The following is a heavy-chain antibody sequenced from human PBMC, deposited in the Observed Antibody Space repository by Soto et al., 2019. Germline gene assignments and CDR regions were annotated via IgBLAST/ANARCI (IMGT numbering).Heavy chain of an antibody. J-gene: IGHJ4*02. V-gene: IGHV3-23*01. D-gene: IGHD3-22*01. CDR2: ISGSGGST. Sequence: EVQLLESGGGLVQPGGSLRLCCAASGFTFSSYAMSWVRQAPGKGLEWVSAISGSGGSTYYADSVKGRFTISRDNSKNTLYLQMNSLRAEDTAVYYCAKDRYRVTMIVVVFDYWGQGTLVTVSS. CDR1: GFTFSSYA. CDR3: AKDRYRVTMIVVVFDY.